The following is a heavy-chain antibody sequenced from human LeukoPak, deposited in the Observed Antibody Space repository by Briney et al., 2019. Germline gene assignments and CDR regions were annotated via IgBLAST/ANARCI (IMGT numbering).Heavy chain of an antibody. Sequence: ASVKVSCKASGYTFSTYYVHWVRQAPGQGLEWMGMIIPSDGFTSYAQKFQGRVTMTRDMSTSTVYMELSSLRSEDTAVYYCARGKKFGVVIITYSNYYYYMDVWGKGTTVTVSS. CDR2: IIPSDGFT. CDR3: ARGKKFGVVIITYSNYYYYMDV. V-gene: IGHV1-46*01. CDR1: GYTFSTYY. J-gene: IGHJ6*03. D-gene: IGHD3-3*01.